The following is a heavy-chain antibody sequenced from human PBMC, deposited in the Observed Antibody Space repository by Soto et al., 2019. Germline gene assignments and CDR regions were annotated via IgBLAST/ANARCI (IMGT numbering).Heavy chain of an antibody. CDR1: GLTFSRYA. D-gene: IGHD5-12*01. Sequence: QVQLVESGGGVVQPGRSLRLSCAASGLTFSRYAMHWVRQAPGKGLEGVAVIIYDGSNKHYADSVQGRFTISRDNSKNTLYLQMNSLRAEDTALYYFAAELGNNGYDGHDYWGQGTLVTVSS. CDR3: AAELGNNGYDGHDY. CDR2: IIYDGSNK. V-gene: IGHV3-30*04. J-gene: IGHJ4*02.